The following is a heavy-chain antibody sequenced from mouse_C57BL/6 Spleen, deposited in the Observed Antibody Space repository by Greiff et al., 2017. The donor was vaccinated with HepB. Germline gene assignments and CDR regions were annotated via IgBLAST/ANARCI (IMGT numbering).Heavy chain of an antibody. J-gene: IGHJ2*01. V-gene: IGHV1-82*01. CDR2: IYPGDGDT. D-gene: IGHD1-1*01. CDR3: ASYYCGEGGFDY. CDR1: GYAFSSSW. Sequence: QVQLQQSGPELVKPGASVKISCKASGYAFSSSWMNWVKQRPGKGLEWIGRIYPGDGDTNYNGKFKGKATLTADKSSSTAYMQLSSLTSEDSAVYFCASYYCGEGGFDYWGQGTTLTVSS.